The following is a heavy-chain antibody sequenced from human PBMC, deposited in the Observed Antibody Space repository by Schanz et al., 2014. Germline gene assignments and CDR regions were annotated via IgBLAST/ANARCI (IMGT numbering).Heavy chain of an antibody. V-gene: IGHV1-18*01. CDR1: GYTFTNYG. D-gene: IGHD3-3*01. CDR2: ISPYNGNT. CDR3: ARDRVYRFLKGENRFYFDY. J-gene: IGHJ4*02. Sequence: QVQLVQSGAEVRKPGASVKVSCETSGYTFTNYGVGWVRQAPGQGLEWVAWISPYNGNTAYAQNLKGRVRMTTDTSTATAYMELRSLTSDDTAVYYCARDRVYRFLKGENRFYFDYWGQGTLVIVSS.